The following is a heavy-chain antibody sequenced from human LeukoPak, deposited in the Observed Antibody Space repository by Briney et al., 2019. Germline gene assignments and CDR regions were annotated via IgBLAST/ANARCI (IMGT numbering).Heavy chain of an antibody. CDR3: ARGGYSYGYSDWFDP. V-gene: IGHV3-30*03. CDR1: GFAFSRHG. J-gene: IGHJ5*02. D-gene: IGHD5-18*01. CDR2: ISYDGTNE. Sequence: GGSLRLSCAASGFAFSRHGMHWVRQAPGKGLEWVAVISYDGTNEYYADSVKGRLTISRDNSKNTLYLQMNSLRAEDTAVYYCARGGYSYGYSDWFDPWGQGTLVTVSS.